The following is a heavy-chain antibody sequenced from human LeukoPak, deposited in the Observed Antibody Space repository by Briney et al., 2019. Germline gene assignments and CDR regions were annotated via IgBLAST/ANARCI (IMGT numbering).Heavy chain of an antibody. CDR2: ISYDGSNK. J-gene: IGHJ4*02. V-gene: IGHV3-30*04. Sequence: GGSLRLSCAASGFTFSSYAMHWVRQAPGKGLEWVAVISYDGSNKYYADSVKGRFTISRDNSKNTLYLQMNSLRAEDTAVYYCAKDWAPSGYDYIFYFDYWGQGTLVTVSS. CDR3: AKDWAPSGYDYIFYFDY. D-gene: IGHD5-12*01. CDR1: GFTFSSYA.